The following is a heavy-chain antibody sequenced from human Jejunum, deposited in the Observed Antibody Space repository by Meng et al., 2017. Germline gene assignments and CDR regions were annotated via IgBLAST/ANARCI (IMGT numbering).Heavy chain of an antibody. Sequence: SETLSLTCSVSGYSISSVFYWCWVRQTPEKGLEWLGTIFHSGTTYYNPSLRSRVSLSVDPSKNQFSLRLSSVTAADTAMYYCARAGVLSSGDWFNPWGQGTLVTVSS. V-gene: IGHV4-38-2*02. CDR3: ARAGVLSSGDWFNP. CDR1: GYSISSVFY. CDR2: IFHSGTT. J-gene: IGHJ5*02. D-gene: IGHD2/OR15-2a*01.